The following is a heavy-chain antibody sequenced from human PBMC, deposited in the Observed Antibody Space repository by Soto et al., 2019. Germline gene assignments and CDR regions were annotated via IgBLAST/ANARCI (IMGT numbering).Heavy chain of an antibody. CDR1: GYSFTSYW. Sequence: GESLKISCNGSGYSFTSYWISWVRQMPGKGLEWMGRIDPSDSYTNYSPSFQGHVTISADKSISTAYLQWSSLKASDTAMYYCARGSRIVGATHYYGMDVWGQGTTVTVSS. D-gene: IGHD1-26*01. V-gene: IGHV5-10-1*01. J-gene: IGHJ6*02. CDR3: ARGSRIVGATHYYGMDV. CDR2: IDPSDSYT.